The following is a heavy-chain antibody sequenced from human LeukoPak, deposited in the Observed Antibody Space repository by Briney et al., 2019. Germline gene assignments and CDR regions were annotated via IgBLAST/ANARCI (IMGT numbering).Heavy chain of an antibody. V-gene: IGHV3-21*01. Sequence: GGSLRLSCAASGFTFSTYSMNWVRQAPGKGLEWVSSISGSSIYIYYADSVKGRFTISRDNAKNSLYLQVNSLRAEDTAVYYCARDPPYSDSSGYYYDYWGQGTLVTVSS. CDR2: ISGSSIYI. CDR3: ARDPPYSDSSGYYYDY. J-gene: IGHJ4*02. CDR1: GFTFSTYS. D-gene: IGHD3-22*01.